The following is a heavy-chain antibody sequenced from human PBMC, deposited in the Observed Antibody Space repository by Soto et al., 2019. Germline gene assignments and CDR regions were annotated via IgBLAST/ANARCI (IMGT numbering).Heavy chain of an antibody. Sequence: QLQLQESGPRLVKPSETLSLTCTVSGGSITSSDSYWGWIRQPPGEGLEWIASVHYSGRRYYNPTLKSRVTISVDTSKNQFSLKLSSVTAADTAVYFCARDSGNYRTSNWGQGSLVTVSS. D-gene: IGHD1-26*01. V-gene: IGHV4-39*01. J-gene: IGHJ4*02. CDR2: VHYSGRR. CDR3: ARDSGNYRTSN. CDR1: GGSITSSDSY.